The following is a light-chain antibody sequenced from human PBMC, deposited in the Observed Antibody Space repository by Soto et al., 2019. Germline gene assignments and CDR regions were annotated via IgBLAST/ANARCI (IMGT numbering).Light chain of an antibody. CDR3: QQRSNWPRT. CDR1: QSVSSY. Sequence: EIVLTQSPATLSLSPGERATLSCRASQSVSSYLAWYQQQPGQAPRLLIYDASNRATGIPARFSGSGSGTDFTLTIRSLEPEDCAVYYCQQRSNWPRTFGQGTKVEIK. V-gene: IGKV3-11*01. CDR2: DAS. J-gene: IGKJ1*01.